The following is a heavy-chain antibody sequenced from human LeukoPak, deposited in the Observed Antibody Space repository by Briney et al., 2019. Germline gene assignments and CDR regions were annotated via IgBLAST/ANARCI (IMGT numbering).Heavy chain of an antibody. Sequence: SVKVSCKASGGTFSSYAISWVRQAPGQGLEWMGGIIPIFGTANYAQKFQGRVTITADESTSTAYMELSSLRSEDTAVYYCASAGQGGLDCSGGSCYSEFDHWGQGTLVAVSS. V-gene: IGHV1-69*13. J-gene: IGHJ5*02. CDR2: IIPIFGTA. D-gene: IGHD2-15*01. CDR3: ASAGQGGLDCSGGSCYSEFDH. CDR1: GGTFSSYA.